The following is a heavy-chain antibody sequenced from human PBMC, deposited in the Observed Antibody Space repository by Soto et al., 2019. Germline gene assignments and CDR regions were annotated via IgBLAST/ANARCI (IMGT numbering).Heavy chain of an antibody. J-gene: IGHJ4*02. V-gene: IGHV3-23*01. CDR1: GFSFSSYA. Sequence: EVQVLESGGDLAQPGGSLRLSCAASGFSFSSYAMSWVRQSPGKGLEWVSSISRSGNSTYSADSVRGRFTISRDNSKNTLYLQMYSLRAEDTAVYFCAKDAKILDWLPTSYYYDFWGRGALVTLSS. D-gene: IGHD3-9*01. CDR3: AKDAKILDWLPTSYYYDF. CDR2: ISRSGNST.